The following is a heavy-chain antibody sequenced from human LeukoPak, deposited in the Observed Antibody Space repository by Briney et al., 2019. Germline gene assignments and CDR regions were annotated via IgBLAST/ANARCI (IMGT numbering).Heavy chain of an antibody. D-gene: IGHD6-25*01. J-gene: IGHJ4*02. V-gene: IGHV4-39*07. CDR2: IYYSGNT. CDR1: GGSITSNSYY. Sequence: SETLSLTCTVSGGSITSNSYYWAWLRRPPGKGLEWIGAIYYSGNTYYNPSLKSRVTISVDTSKNQFSLKLFSVTAADTAVYYCARQASISSVWYFDYWGQGTLVTVSS. CDR3: ARQASISSVWYFDY.